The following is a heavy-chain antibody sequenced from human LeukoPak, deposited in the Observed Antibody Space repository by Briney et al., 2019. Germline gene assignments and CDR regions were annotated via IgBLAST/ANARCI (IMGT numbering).Heavy chain of an antibody. V-gene: IGHV5-51*01. CDR3: ARRAFAGRFDP. Sequence: GESLKISCKGSGYSFTTYWIGWVRQMPGKGLEWMGIIYPGDSDTRYSPSFEGQVNISADESISAAYLQWSSLKTSDTAIYYCARRAFAGRFDPWGQGTLVTVSS. D-gene: IGHD3-16*01. CDR1: GYSFTTYW. J-gene: IGHJ5*02. CDR2: IYPGDSDT.